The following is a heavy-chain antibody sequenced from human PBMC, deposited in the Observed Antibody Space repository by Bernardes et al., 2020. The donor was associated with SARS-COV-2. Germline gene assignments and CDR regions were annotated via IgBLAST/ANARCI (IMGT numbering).Heavy chain of an antibody. D-gene: IGHD6-19*01. CDR1: GFTFSSYW. CDR2: INTDGSSA. CDR3: ARGHYSSGTY. J-gene: IGHJ4*02. Sequence: SLRLSCAASGFTFSSYWMHWVRQAPGKGLVWVSRINTDGSSAAYADSVKGRFTISRDNAKSTLYLQMNSLRDEDTAVYYCARGHYSSGTYWGQGDLVTVTS. V-gene: IGHV3-74*01.